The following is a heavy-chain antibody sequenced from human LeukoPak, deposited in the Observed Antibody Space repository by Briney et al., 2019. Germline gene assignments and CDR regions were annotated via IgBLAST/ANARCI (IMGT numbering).Heavy chain of an antibody. J-gene: IGHJ4*02. CDR3: ARDLMTTVTLLDY. CDR2: INPNSGGT. CDR1: GYTFTGYY. V-gene: IGHV1-2*02. Sequence: ASVKVSCKASGYTFTGYYIHWVRQAPGQGLEWMGWINPNSGGTNYAQKFQGGVTMTRDTSISTAYMELSRLTSDDTAVYYCARDLMTTVTLLDYWGQGTLVTVSS. D-gene: IGHD4-17*01.